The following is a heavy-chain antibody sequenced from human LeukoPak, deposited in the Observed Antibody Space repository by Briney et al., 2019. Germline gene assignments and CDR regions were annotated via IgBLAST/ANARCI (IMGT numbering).Heavy chain of an antibody. V-gene: IGHV1-18*01. D-gene: IGHD6-19*01. CDR1: GYTFSSHD. CDR3: ARFGLGKHIEVAGIPFDI. CDR2: ISAYNGNT. J-gene: IGHJ3*02. Sequence: ASVKVSCKASGYTFSSHDIYWVRQAPGQGLEWMGWISAYNGNTSYAQKLQGRVTMTTDTSTSTAYMELRSLRSDDTAVYYCARFGLGKHIEVAGIPFDIWGQGTMVTVSS.